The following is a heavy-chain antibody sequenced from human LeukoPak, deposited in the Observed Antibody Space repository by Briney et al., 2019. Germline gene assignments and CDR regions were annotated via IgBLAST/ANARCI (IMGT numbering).Heavy chain of an antibody. CDR2: IKKDGSKK. CDR3: TRDSGYNAFDI. Sequence: GGSLTLSCVASDFTFSDFWMTWVRQAPGKGLEWVADIKKDGSKKNEADSVRGRFTISRDNAKNSLYLQMNSLRGEDTAVYYCTRDSGYNAFDIWGQGTMVTVSS. V-gene: IGHV3-7*01. CDR1: DFTFSDFW. D-gene: IGHD5-12*01. J-gene: IGHJ3*02.